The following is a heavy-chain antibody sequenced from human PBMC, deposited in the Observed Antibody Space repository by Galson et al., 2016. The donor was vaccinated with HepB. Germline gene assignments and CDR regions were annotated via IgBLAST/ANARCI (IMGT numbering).Heavy chain of an antibody. CDR2: ISYHGSDK. CDR3: ARDKSFYYYGMDV. J-gene: IGHJ6*02. V-gene: IGHV3-30-3*01. Sequence: PGKGLEWVAAISYHGSDKYYADSVKGRVTISRDNSNNTLYLQMTSLSPEDTAVYYCARDKSFYYYGMDVWGQGTTVTVSS.